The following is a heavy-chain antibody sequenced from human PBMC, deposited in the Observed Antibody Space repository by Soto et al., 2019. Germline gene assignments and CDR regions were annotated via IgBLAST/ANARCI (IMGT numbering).Heavy chain of an antibody. D-gene: IGHD6-6*01. Sequence: SETLSLTCTVSGGSISSSTYYRDWIRQPPGKGLEWIGAMYYTGNKNYNPSLESRVTMSVDTSKNQFSLKLSSVTPTDTAVYYCARRSSSSLGSLFDPWGRGILVTVSS. J-gene: IGHJ5*02. V-gene: IGHV4-39*01. CDR3: ARRSSSSLGSLFDP. CDR1: GGSISSSTYY. CDR2: MYYTGNK.